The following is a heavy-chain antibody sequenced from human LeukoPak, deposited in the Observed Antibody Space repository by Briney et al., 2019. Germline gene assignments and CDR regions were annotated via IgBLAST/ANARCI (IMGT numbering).Heavy chain of an antibody. J-gene: IGHJ4*02. D-gene: IGHD5-24*01. CDR3: ARGWGEMATIGEYCDY. Sequence: ASVKVSCKASGYTFTSYYMHWVRQAPGQGLEWMGMINPSGGRTTYAQRFQGRVTMTRDMSTSTVYMELSSLRFEDTAVYYCARGWGEMATIGEYCDYWGQGTLVTVSS. V-gene: IGHV1-46*01. CDR2: INPSGGRT. CDR1: GYTFTSYY.